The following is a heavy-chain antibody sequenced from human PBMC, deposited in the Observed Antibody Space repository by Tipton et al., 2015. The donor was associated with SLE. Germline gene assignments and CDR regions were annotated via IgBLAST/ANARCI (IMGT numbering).Heavy chain of an antibody. CDR1: GDSMESAGYS. Sequence: TLSLTCDVSGDSMESAGYSWSWIRQPPGKGLECIGYIYYTGNTYYNASLKSRVAMSVDTSKNQFSLKLSSVTAADTAVYFCARRVAVSDYFDYSGQGTLVSVSS. J-gene: IGHJ4*02. CDR3: ARRVAVSDYFDY. CDR2: IYYTGNT. V-gene: IGHV4-30-2*01. D-gene: IGHD2-21*01.